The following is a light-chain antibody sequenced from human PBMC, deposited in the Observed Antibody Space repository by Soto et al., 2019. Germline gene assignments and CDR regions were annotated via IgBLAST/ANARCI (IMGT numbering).Light chain of an antibody. Sequence: QSSLTQPASVSGSPGQSITISCTRTSSDVGGYNYVSWYQQHPGKAPKLMIYDVSNRPSGVTNRFSCSKSGNTASLTISGLQAEDEADYYCSSYTSSTTLVLFGRGTMLTVL. J-gene: IGLJ2*01. CDR2: DVS. CDR1: SSDVGGYNY. CDR3: SSYTSSTTLVL. V-gene: IGLV2-14*01.